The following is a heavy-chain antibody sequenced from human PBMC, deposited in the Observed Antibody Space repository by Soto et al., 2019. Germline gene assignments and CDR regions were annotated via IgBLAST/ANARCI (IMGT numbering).Heavy chain of an antibody. D-gene: IGHD3-3*01. CDR1: GFTFSDYY. V-gene: IGHV3-11*01. J-gene: IGHJ4*02. CDR3: ASSAGKDFWSGLGADY. CDR2: ISSSGSTI. Sequence: GGSLRLSCAASGFTFSDYYMSWIRQAPGKGLEWVSYISSSGSTIYYADSVKGRFTISRDNAKNSLYLQMNSLRAEDTAVYYCASSAGKDFWSGLGADYWGQGTLVTVSS.